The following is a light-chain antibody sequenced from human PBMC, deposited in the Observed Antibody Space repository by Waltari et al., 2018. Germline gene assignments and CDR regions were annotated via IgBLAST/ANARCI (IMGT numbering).Light chain of an antibody. CDR3: QQRRNWPLT. Sequence: EIVLTQSPATLSLSPGERATLSCRSSQSVNWYLAWYQQRPGQAPRLLIYDTPNRATGSPARFSGSGSETDFTLTISSLEPDDSAVYYCQQRRNWPLTFGGGTKVEIK. V-gene: IGKV3-11*01. CDR1: QSVNWY. CDR2: DTP. J-gene: IGKJ4*01.